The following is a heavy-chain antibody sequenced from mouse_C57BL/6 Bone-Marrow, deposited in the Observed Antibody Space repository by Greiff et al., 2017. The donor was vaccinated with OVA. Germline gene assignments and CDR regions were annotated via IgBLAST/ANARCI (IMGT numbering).Heavy chain of an antibody. CDR2: ISDGGSYT. D-gene: IGHD2-4*01. V-gene: IGHV5-4*01. J-gene: IGHJ3*01. CDR3: ARDGALYYDYGGFAY. CDR1: GFTFSSYA. Sequence: EVQRVESGGGLVKPGGSLKLSCAASGFTFSSYAMSWVRQTPEKRLEWVATISDGGSYTYYPDNVKGRFTISRDNAKNNLYLQMSHLKSEDTAMYYCARDGALYYDYGGFAYWGQGTLVTVSA.